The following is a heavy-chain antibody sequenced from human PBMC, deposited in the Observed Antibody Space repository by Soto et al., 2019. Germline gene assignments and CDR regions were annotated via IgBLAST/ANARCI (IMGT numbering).Heavy chain of an antibody. V-gene: IGHV1-3*01. CDR1: GYTFTSYA. CDR2: INAGNGNT. Sequence: GASVKVSCKASGYTFTSYAMRWVRQAPGQRLEWMGWINAGNGNTKYSQKFQGRVTITRDTSASTAYMELSSLRSEDTAVYYCARGPNPYYCDYWGQRTLVTVSS. J-gene: IGHJ4*02. CDR3: ARGPNPYYCDY.